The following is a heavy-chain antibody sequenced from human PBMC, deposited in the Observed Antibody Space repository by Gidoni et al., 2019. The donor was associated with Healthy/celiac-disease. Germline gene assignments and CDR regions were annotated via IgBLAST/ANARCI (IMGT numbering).Heavy chain of an antibody. V-gene: IGHV4-59*01. J-gene: IGHJ4*02. Sequence: HVQLQESVPGLVKPSETLSLTCTVSGGSISSYYWSWIRQPPGKGLEWIVYIYYSGSTNYNPSLKSRVTISVDTSKNQFSLKLSSVNAADTAVYYCARHPSTEYSSSGAFDYWAREPWSPSPQ. CDR3: ARHPSTEYSSSGAFDY. CDR1: GGSISSYY. CDR2: IYYSGST. D-gene: IGHD6-6*01.